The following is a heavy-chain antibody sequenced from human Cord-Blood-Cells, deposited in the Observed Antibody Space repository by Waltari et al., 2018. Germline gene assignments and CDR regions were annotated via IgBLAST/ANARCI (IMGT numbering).Heavy chain of an antibody. D-gene: IGHD7-27*01. CDR3: ARDIERAELGIGY. Sequence: QVQLVQSGAEVKKPGASVKVSCKASGYTFTGYYMHWVRQAPGQGLEWMGWNNPKSGGTNYAQKFQGRVTMTRDTSISTAYMELSRLRSDDTAVYYCARDIERAELGIGYWGQGTLVTVSS. CDR2: NNPKSGGT. J-gene: IGHJ4*02. CDR1: GYTFTGYY. V-gene: IGHV1-2*02.